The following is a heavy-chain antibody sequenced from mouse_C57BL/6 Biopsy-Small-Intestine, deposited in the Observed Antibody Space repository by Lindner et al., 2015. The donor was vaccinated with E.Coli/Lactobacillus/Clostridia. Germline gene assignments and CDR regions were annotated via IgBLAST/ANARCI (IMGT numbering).Heavy chain of an antibody. CDR1: GVTFSNYA. D-gene: IGHD4-1*01. Sequence: SVKVSCKASGVTFSNYAFTWVRQAPGQGFEWMGRFVPLISLANYAQKFQGRVTITADKSTSTVYLELSSLRSEDTAVYYCARDLLGGKYFDYWGQGTLVTVSS. J-gene: IGHJ2*01. CDR3: ARDLLGGKYFDY. CDR2: FVPLISLA. V-gene: IGHV1-74*01.